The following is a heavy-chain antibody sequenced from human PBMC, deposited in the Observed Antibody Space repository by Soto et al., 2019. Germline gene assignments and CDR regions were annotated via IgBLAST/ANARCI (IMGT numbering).Heavy chain of an antibody. J-gene: IGHJ6*02. CDR2: LGTSGDT. V-gene: IGHV3-13*01. CDR3: TRYRQIYRFYYYGMDV. CDR1: GFSISSSD. Sequence: EVQLVESGGGLVQPGGSLKLSCVASGFSISSSDMHWVRQVMGKGLEWVSTLGTSGDTFYSGSVKGRFTISREDAKNSFHLQMNNLRAEDSAVYYCTRYRQIYRFYYYGMDVWGQGTAVTVS. D-gene: IGHD3-16*02.